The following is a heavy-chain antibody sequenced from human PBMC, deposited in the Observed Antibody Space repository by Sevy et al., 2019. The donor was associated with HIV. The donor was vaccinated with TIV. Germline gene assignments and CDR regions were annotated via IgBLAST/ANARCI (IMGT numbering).Heavy chain of an antibody. CDR3: ARVYYYDYSGPGY. Sequence: ASVKVSFKASGYSFTNYYIHWVRQAPGQGLEWMGVINPSGGSTSYAQKLQGRVTMTRDTSTSTVYMELSSLRSEDTAVYYCARVYYYDYSGPGYWGQGTLVTVSS. V-gene: IGHV1-46*04. D-gene: IGHD3-22*01. CDR1: GYSFTNYY. J-gene: IGHJ4*02. CDR2: INPSGGST.